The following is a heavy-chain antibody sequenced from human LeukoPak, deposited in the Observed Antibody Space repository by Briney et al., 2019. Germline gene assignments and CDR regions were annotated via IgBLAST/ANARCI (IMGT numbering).Heavy chain of an antibody. V-gene: IGHV3-7*01. D-gene: IGHD1-7*01. CDR1: GSTFSSFW. CDR2: IREDGSEK. Sequence: GGSLRLSCAASGSTFSSFWMSWVRQAPGKGLQWVANIREDGSEKYYVDSVKGRFTISRDNAKNSLYLQMNSLTAEDTAVYYCARAPEYGTTDYWGQGTLVTVSS. CDR3: ARAPEYGTTDY. J-gene: IGHJ4*02.